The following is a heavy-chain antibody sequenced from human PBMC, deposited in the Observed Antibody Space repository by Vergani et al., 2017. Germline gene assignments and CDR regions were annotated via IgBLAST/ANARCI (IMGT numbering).Heavy chain of an antibody. V-gene: IGHV1-8*01. D-gene: IGHD6-13*01. CDR1: GYTFTSYD. CDR2: MNPNSGNT. CDR3: VTGRGIY. Sequence: QVQLAQSGAEVKKPGASVKVSCKAAGYTFTSYDINWVRQATGQGLEWMGRMNPNSGNTGSAQKFQGRVTMTRKTSISTAYMELSSLRSDDTAVYYCVTGRGIYWGQGTLVTVSS. J-gene: IGHJ4*02.